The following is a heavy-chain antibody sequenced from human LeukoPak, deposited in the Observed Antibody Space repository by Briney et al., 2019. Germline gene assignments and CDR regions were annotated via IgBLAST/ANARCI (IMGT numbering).Heavy chain of an antibody. CDR2: ISWNSGSI. CDR3: AKDEGYCSSTSCYHPYPL. Sequence: GGSLRLSCAASGFTFDDYAMHWVRHAPGKGLEWVSGISWNSGSIGYADSVKGRFTISRDNAKNSLYLQMNSLRAEDTALYYCAKDEGYCSSTSCYHPYPLWGQGTLVTVSS. V-gene: IGHV3-9*01. J-gene: IGHJ4*02. D-gene: IGHD2-2*01. CDR1: GFTFDDYA.